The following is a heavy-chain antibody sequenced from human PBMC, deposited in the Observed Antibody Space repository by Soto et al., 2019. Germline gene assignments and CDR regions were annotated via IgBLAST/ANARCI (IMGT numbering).Heavy chain of an antibody. J-gene: IGHJ4*02. CDR3: AKDRRIAVAGTNFDY. V-gene: IGHV3-23*01. CDR2: ISGSGGST. CDR1: GFTFSSYA. D-gene: IGHD6-19*01. Sequence: GRSLRLSCAASGFTFSSYAMSWVRQAPGKGLEWVSAISGSGGSTYYADSVKGRFTISRDNSKNTLYLQMNSLRAEDTAVYYCAKDRRIAVAGTNFDYWGQGTLVTVSS.